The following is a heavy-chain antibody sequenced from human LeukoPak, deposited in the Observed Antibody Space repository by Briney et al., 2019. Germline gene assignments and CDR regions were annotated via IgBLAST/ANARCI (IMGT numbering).Heavy chain of an antibody. CDR3: ARGGHLRYGDTQNWFDP. Sequence: GASVKVSCKASGGTTSAIGWVRQAPGQGLEWMGGILPSVGTAHSSQKFQGRVTITADKSTSTAYMELSSLTSEDTAVYYCARGGHLRYGDTQNWFDPWGQGTLVTVSS. CDR2: ILPSVGTA. D-gene: IGHD4-17*01. J-gene: IGHJ5*02. CDR1: GGTTSA. V-gene: IGHV1-69*06.